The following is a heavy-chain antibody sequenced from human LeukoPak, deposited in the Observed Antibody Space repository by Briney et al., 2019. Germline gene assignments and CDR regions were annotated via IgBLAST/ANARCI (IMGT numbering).Heavy chain of an antibody. CDR2: TYYRSKLYN. Sequence: IRQSPXRGLEWLGRTYYRSKLYNDYAVSVKSQITIKPDTSKNKFSLQLNSVTPEDTAVYYCARQRVGVPDYWGQGTLVTVSS. D-gene: IGHD1-26*01. J-gene: IGHJ4*02. CDR3: ARQRVGVPDY. V-gene: IGHV6-1*01.